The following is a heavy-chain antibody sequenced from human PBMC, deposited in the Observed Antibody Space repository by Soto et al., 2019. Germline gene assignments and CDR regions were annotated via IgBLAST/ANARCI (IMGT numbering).Heavy chain of an antibody. CDR2: ISYDGSNK. Sequence: QVQLVESGGGVVQPGRSLRLSCAASGFTFSSYGMHWLRQAPGKGLEWVAVISYDGSNKYYADSVKGRFTISRDNSKNTLYLQMNSLRAEDTAVYYCAKVLEQLASYYYYGMDVWGQGTTVTVSS. D-gene: IGHD6-6*01. V-gene: IGHV3-30*18. CDR3: AKVLEQLASYYYYGMDV. CDR1: GFTFSSYG. J-gene: IGHJ6*02.